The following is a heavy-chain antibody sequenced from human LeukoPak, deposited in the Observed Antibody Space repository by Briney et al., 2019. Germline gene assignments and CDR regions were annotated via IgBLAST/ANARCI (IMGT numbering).Heavy chain of an antibody. Sequence: SETLSLTCTVSGGSISSYYWSWIRQPPGKGLEWIGYIYYSGSTNYNPSLKSRVTISVDTSKNQFSLKLSSVPAADTAVYYCARVGGYCSSTSCYGGIDPWGQGTLVTVSS. D-gene: IGHD2-2*01. CDR3: ARVGGYCSSTSCYGGIDP. V-gene: IGHV4-59*01. J-gene: IGHJ5*02. CDR1: GGSISSYY. CDR2: IYYSGST.